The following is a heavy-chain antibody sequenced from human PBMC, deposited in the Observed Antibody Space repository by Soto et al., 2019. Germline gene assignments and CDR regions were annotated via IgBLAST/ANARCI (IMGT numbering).Heavy chain of an antibody. CDR1: GYTFTMYE. CDR2: FDPDDGNT. Sequence: ASVKVSCKASGYTFTMYEMHWVRQAPGERLEWMGGFDPDDGNTSYAQKFQGRVTMTKDTSTDTAYMELSSLRSEDTAVYYCATLAYYDSSGYGGYFDYWGQGTLVTVSS. V-gene: IGHV1-24*01. J-gene: IGHJ4*02. CDR3: ATLAYYDSSGYGGYFDY. D-gene: IGHD3-22*01.